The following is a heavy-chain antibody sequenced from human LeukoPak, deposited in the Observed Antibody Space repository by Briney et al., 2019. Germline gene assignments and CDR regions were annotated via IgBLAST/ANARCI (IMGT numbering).Heavy chain of an antibody. J-gene: IGHJ4*02. CDR2: ISWDGSST. CDR1: GFTFDDFS. V-gene: IGHV3-43*01. D-gene: IGHD5-18*01. Sequence: PGGSLRLSCAASGFTFDDFSMHWVRQAPGKGLEWVSLISWDGSSTNYADSVKGRFTISRDNSKNSLYLQMNSLRSEDTALYYCAKDRGYTYGYVDYWGQGSLVTVSS. CDR3: AKDRGYTYGYVDY.